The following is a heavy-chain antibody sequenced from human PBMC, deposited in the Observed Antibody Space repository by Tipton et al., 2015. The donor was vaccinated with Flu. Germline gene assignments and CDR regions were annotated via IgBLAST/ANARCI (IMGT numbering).Heavy chain of an antibody. V-gene: IGHV4-4*07. CDR2: IYTSGST. J-gene: IGHJ5*02. CDR1: GGSISSYY. D-gene: IGHD3-22*01. Sequence: TLSLTCTVSGGSISSYYWSWIRQPAGKGLEWIGRIYTSGSTNYNPSLKSRVTMSVDTSKNQFSLKLSSVTAADTAVYYCARDFYDSSGYPRFDPWGQGTLVPGSS. CDR3: ARDFYDSSGYPRFDP.